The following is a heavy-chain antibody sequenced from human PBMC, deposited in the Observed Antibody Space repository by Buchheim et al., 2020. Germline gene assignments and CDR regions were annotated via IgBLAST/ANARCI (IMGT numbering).Heavy chain of an antibody. J-gene: IGHJ4*02. CDR1: GGSISSSSYY. Sequence: QLQLQESGPGLVKPSETLSLTCTVSGGSISSSSYYWGWIRQSPGKGLEWIGSIYYSGSTYYNPSLKSRVTISADTSKNQFSLKLSSVTAADTAVYYCAGKARGYSYGPDYWGEGTL. CDR2: IYYSGST. CDR3: AGKARGYSYGPDY. V-gene: IGHV4-39*07. D-gene: IGHD5-18*01.